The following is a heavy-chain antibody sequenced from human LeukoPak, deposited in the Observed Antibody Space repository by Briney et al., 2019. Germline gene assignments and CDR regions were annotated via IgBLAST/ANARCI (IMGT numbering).Heavy chain of an antibody. CDR2: IYYSGST. V-gene: IGHV4-59*01. D-gene: IGHD2-2*01. CDR3: ARERCSSTTCYFDY. Sequence: SETLSLTXTVSGGSICSYYWSWIRQTPGKGLEWIGYIYYSGSTNYNPSLKSRVTISVDTSKNQFSLKLSSVTAADTAVYYCARERCSSTTCYFDYWGQGTLVTVSS. CDR1: GGSICSYY. J-gene: IGHJ4*02.